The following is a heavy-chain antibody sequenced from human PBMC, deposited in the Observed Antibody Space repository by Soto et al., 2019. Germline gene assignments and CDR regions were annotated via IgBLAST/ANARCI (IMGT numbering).Heavy chain of an antibody. CDR1: GFTFSTYA. V-gene: IGHV3-23*01. Sequence: QPGGSLRLSCAASGFTFSTYAMSWVRQAPGKGLEWVSALSNTGAGTYYADSVKGRFTISRDNSRSTLYLQMNSLRVEDSATYYCATALAVTLGAFDIWGQGTVVTVSS. CDR3: ATALAVTLGAFDI. CDR2: LSNTGAGT. D-gene: IGHD4-17*01. J-gene: IGHJ3*02.